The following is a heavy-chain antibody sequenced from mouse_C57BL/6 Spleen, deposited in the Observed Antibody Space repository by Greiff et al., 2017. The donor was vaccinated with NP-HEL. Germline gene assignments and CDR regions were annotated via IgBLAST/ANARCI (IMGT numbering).Heavy chain of an antibody. J-gene: IGHJ2*01. CDR2: IDPETGGT. Sequence: QVQLQQSGAELVRPGASVTLSCKASGYTFTDYEMHWVKQTPVHGLEWIGAIDPETGGTAYNQKFKGKAILTADKSSSTAYMELRSLTSEDSAVYYCTRENDGNYPFDYWGQGTTLTVSS. CDR3: TRENDGNYPFDY. V-gene: IGHV1-15*01. D-gene: IGHD2-3*01. CDR1: GYTFTDYE.